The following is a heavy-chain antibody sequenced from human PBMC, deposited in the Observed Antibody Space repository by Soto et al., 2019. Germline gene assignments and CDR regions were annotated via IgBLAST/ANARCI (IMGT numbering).Heavy chain of an antibody. D-gene: IGHD4-4*01. J-gene: IGHJ4*02. V-gene: IGHV6-1*01. CDR3: ARGPPGFHSAFDY. CDR2: TYYRSQWLN. CDR1: GDSVSNNGAS. Sequence: SQTLSLTRAISGDSVSNNGASWNWIRQSPSRGLEWLGRTYYRSQWLNDYALSVKSRLTINPDTSKNQFSLQLNSVTPEDTAVYYCARGPPGFHSAFDYWGQGTLVTVSS.